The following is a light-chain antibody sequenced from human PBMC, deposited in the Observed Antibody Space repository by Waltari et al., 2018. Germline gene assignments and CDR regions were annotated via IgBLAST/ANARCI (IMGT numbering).Light chain of an antibody. CDR2: DAS. Sequence: EIVLTQSPATLSLSPGERATLPCRARQSVRTHLAWYQPKPGQAPRLLIYDASKRATGVPARFSGSGSGTDFTLTISSLESEDFAVYYCQQCFDWPPWTFGQGTKVEIK. CDR1: QSVRTH. V-gene: IGKV3-11*01. J-gene: IGKJ1*01. CDR3: QQCFDWPPWT.